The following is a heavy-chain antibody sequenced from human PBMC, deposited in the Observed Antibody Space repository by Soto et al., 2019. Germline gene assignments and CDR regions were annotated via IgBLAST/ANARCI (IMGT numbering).Heavy chain of an antibody. Sequence: SETLSLTCAVYGGSFSGYYWSWIRQPPGKGLEWIGEINHSGSTDYNPSLKSRVTISVDTSKNQFSLKLSSVTAADTAVYYCARDFRTVTYTNFDYWGQGTLVTVSS. CDR3: ARDFRTVTYTNFDY. D-gene: IGHD4-17*01. CDR1: GGSFSGYY. CDR2: INHSGST. V-gene: IGHV4-34*01. J-gene: IGHJ4*02.